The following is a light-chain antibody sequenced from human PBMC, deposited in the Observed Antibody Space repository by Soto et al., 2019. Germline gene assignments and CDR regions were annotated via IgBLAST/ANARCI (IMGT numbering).Light chain of an antibody. CDR1: QSISSY. Sequence: DIPMTQSPSSLSASVGDRVTITCRASQSISSYLNWYQQKPGKAPKLLIYAASSLQSGVPSRFSGSGSGTDFTLTISSPQPEDFVTYYCQQSYSTLSWTFCQGTKVEIK. CDR3: QQSYSTLSWT. J-gene: IGKJ1*01. V-gene: IGKV1-39*01. CDR2: AAS.